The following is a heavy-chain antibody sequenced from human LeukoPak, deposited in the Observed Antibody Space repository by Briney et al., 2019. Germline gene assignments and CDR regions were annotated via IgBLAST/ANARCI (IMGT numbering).Heavy chain of an antibody. D-gene: IGHD6-19*01. CDR3: ARGFLGGTDQYFDS. CDR2: IGGGGPTT. J-gene: IGHJ4*02. Sequence: GGSLRLSCAASGFTFSTYAMNWVRQAPAKGLEWVSTIGGGGPTTDYADSVKDRFTISRDNSKNTLYLQMNSLRAEDTTVYFCARGFLGGTDQYFDSWGQGTLVTVSS. CDR1: GFTFSTYA. V-gene: IGHV3-23*01.